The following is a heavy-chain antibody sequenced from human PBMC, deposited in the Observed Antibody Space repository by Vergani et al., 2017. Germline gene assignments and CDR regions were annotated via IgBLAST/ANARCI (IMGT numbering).Heavy chain of an antibody. CDR1: GGSISSSSYY. Sequence: QLQLQESGPGLVKPSETLSLTCTVSGGSISSSSYYWGWIRQPPGKGLEWIGSIYYSGSTYNNPSLKSPVTISVDTSKNQFSLKLSSVTAADTAVYYCARGSYYDFWSGYPYFDYWGQGTLVTVSS. D-gene: IGHD3-3*01. V-gene: IGHV4-39*01. CDR3: ARGSYYDFWSGYPYFDY. CDR2: IYYSGST. J-gene: IGHJ4*02.